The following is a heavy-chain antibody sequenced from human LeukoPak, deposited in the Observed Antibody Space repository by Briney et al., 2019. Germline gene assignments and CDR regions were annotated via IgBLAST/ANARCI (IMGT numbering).Heavy chain of an antibody. CDR1: GYTFTSYY. CDR3: AREGVSGSYLEY. V-gene: IGHV1-46*01. CDR2: INPSGGST. Sequence: ASVKVSCKASGYTFTSYYMHWVRLAPGQGLEWMGAINPSGGSTRYAQKFQDRVTMTRDMSTSTVYMELSSLRSEDTAVYYCAREGVSGSYLEYWGQGTLVTVSS. D-gene: IGHD1-26*01. J-gene: IGHJ4*02.